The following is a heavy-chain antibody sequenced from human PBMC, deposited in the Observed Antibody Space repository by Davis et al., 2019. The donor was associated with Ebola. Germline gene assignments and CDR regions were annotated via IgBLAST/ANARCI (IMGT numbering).Heavy chain of an antibody. CDR1: GFTFSSNS. J-gene: IGHJ3*02. Sequence: GESLKISCAASGFTFSSNSMNWVRQAPGKGLEWVSSISSSSYYIYYADSLKGRFTISRDNAKNSLYLQMNSLRAEDTAVYHCARGGYYDSSGYSHEAFDIWGQGTMVTVSS. CDR2: ISSSSYYI. D-gene: IGHD3-22*01. CDR3: ARGGYYDSSGYSHEAFDI. V-gene: IGHV3-21*01.